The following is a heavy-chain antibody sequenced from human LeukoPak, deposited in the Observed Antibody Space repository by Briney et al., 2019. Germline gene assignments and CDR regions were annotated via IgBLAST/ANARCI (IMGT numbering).Heavy chain of an antibody. CDR2: ISGSGGST. J-gene: IGHJ6*03. V-gene: IGHV3-23*01. Sequence: GGSLRLSCAASGFTFSSYAMSWVRQAPGKGLEWVSAISGSGGSTYYADSVKGRFTISRDNSKNTLYLQMNSLRAEDTAMYYCARDPARVAGGTYYYYYMDVWGKGTTVTVSS. CDR1: GFTFSSYA. CDR3: ARDPARVAGGTYYYYYMDV. D-gene: IGHD3-16*01.